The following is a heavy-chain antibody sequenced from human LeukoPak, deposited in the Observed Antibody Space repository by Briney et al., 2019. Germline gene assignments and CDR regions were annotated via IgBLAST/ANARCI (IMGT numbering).Heavy chain of an antibody. CDR3: ARLDYDYVWGSSLGY. J-gene: IGHJ4*02. D-gene: IGHD3-16*01. Sequence: SETLSLTCSVSGGSIRSTTYYWGWIRQPPGKRLEWIASIYYSGSTYYNPSLKRRVTISVDTSKNQFYLKLSSVTAADTAVYYCARLDYDYVWGSSLGYWGQGALVTVSS. CDR2: IYYSGST. V-gene: IGHV4-39*01. CDR1: GGSIRSTTYY.